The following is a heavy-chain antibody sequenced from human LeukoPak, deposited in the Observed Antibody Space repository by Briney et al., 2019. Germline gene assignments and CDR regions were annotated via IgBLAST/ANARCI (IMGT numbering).Heavy chain of an antibody. J-gene: IGHJ4*02. CDR3: ARQKYDCSGGSCYSDPRHFDY. CDR1: GGLIRRSSYL. Sequence: PSETLSLLCSVCGGLIRRSSYLWGWIRQPPGKGLEWNGSFYYSGSTYYNPSLKSRVTISVDTSKNQFSLKLSSVTAADTAVYYCARQKYDCSGGSCYSDPRHFDYWGQGTLVTVSS. V-gene: IGHV4-39*01. CDR2: FYYSGST. D-gene: IGHD2-15*01.